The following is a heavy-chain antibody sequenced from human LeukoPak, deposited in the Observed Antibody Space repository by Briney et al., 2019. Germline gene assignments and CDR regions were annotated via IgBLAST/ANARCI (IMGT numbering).Heavy chain of an antibody. CDR1: GYSFNSYW. CDR2: IYPGDSDT. V-gene: IGHV5-51*01. Sequence: GESLKISCQGSGYSFNSYWIAWVRQMPGKGLEWMGIIYPGDSDTRYSPSFRGQLPIPADKSVNTAYLRWSSLKASDTAMYYWSSAYYCGGGSCKLEYWGQGTLVTVSS. CDR3: SSAYYCGGGSCKLEY. J-gene: IGHJ4*02. D-gene: IGHD2-15*01.